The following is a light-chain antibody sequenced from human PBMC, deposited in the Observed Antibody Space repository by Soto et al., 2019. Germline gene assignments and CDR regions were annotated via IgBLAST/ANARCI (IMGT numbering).Light chain of an antibody. CDR1: QSINSW. CDR2: KAS. CDR3: QQYNSYPWT. J-gene: IGKJ1*01. Sequence: DIQMTQSPSTLSASVGDRVTITCRASQSINSWLAWYQQKPGKAPKLLIYKASTLESGVPSNFSGSGSGTEFTLTISSLQPEDFATYYCQQYNSYPWTFGQGTKVDVK. V-gene: IGKV1-5*03.